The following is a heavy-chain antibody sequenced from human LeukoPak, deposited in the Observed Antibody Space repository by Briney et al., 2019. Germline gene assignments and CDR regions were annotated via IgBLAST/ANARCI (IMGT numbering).Heavy chain of an antibody. V-gene: IGHV4-59*01. J-gene: IGHJ4*02. CDR2: ISYSGNA. D-gene: IGHD3-10*01. Sequence: SETLSLTCTVSGGSISDYYWSWIRQPPGKGLEWIGYISYSGNAKYNPSLKSRVTISMDTSKTQVFLDLNFVTAADTAVYYCARRNFYGSGRHFDFWGQGTLVTVSS. CDR1: GGSISDYY. CDR3: ARRNFYGSGRHFDF.